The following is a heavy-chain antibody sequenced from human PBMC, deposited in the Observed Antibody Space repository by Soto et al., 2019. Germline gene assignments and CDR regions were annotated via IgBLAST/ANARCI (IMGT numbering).Heavy chain of an antibody. CDR3: AHNNFPDTAMRHYFDY. V-gene: IGHV2-5*02. CDR2: IYWDDDK. CDR1: GFSLSTSGVS. J-gene: IGHJ4*02. Sequence: QITLKESGRTLVKPTQTLTLTCTFSGFSLSTSGVSVGWIRQPPGKALEWLALIYWDDDKRYSPSLKSRLTITQDPSKKQVVLTMPNMDPVDTATYYCAHNNFPDTAMRHYFDYWGQGTLVTVSS. D-gene: IGHD5-18*01.